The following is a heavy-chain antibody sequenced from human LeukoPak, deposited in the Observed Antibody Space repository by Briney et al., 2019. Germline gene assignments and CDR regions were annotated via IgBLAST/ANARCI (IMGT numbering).Heavy chain of an antibody. CDR3: ARGWPSIAARTYYYMDV. Sequence: ASVKVSCKASGYTFTSYGISWVRQAPGQGLEWMGWISAYNGNTNYAQKLQGRVTMTTDTSTSIAYMELRSLRSDDTAVYYCARGWPSIAARTYYYMDVWGEGTTVTVSS. CDR1: GYTFTSYG. CDR2: ISAYNGNT. J-gene: IGHJ6*03. D-gene: IGHD6-6*01. V-gene: IGHV1-18*01.